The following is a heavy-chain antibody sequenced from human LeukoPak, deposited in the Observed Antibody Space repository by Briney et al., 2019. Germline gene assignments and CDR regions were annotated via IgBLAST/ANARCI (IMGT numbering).Heavy chain of an antibody. CDR2: ISNSDGTT. Sequence: GGSLRLSCAVSGFTFSSYAMSWVRQAPGKGLEWVSTISNSDGTTYYADSVKGRFTISRDDSENTLYLQMNSLRAEDTAVYYCAKEEGYCSGGSRGCYFDYWGQGTLVTVSS. CDR1: GFTFSSYA. D-gene: IGHD2-15*01. CDR3: AKEEGYCSGGSRGCYFDY. V-gene: IGHV3-23*01. J-gene: IGHJ4*02.